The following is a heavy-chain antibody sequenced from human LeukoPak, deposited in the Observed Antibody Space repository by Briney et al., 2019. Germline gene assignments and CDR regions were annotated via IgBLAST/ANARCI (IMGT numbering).Heavy chain of an antibody. J-gene: IGHJ5*02. CDR3: ARLWFGEFNWFDP. V-gene: IGHV4-59*01. Sequence: SETLSLTCTVSGDSITGYYWSWIRQPPGKGLEWIGYIYYSGSTNYNPSLKSRVTISVDTSKNQFSLKLSSVTAADTAVYYCARLWFGEFNWFDPWGQGTLVTVPS. D-gene: IGHD3-10*01. CDR1: GDSITGYY. CDR2: IYYSGST.